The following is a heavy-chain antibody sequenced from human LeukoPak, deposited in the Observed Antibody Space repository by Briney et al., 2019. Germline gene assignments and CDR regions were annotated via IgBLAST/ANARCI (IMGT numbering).Heavy chain of an antibody. J-gene: IGHJ4*02. CDR3: ARETLKEGLRLGELSFDY. V-gene: IGHV1-8*01. CDR2: MNPNSGNT. Sequence: ASVNVSCKASGYTFTSYDINWVRQATGQGLEWMGWMNPNSGNTGYAQKFQGRVTMTRNTSISTAYMELSSLRSEDTAVYYCARETLKEGLRLGELSFDYWGQGTLVTVSS. CDR1: GYTFTSYD. D-gene: IGHD3-16*02.